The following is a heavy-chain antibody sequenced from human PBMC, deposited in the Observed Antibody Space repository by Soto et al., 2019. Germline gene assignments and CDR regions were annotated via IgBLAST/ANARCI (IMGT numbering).Heavy chain of an antibody. D-gene: IGHD2-21*01. Sequence: EVQLVESGGDLVQPGGSLRLSCAASGFTFSNYDMHWVRQATGKGLEWVSTISTAGNTYAPGSVKGRFTISRENAKNSLYLQTNSLGVDDTAVYYCARGRDCGLYYFDYWGRGTLVTVSS. V-gene: IGHV3-13*01. CDR1: GFTFSNYD. CDR2: ISTAGNT. CDR3: ARGRDCGLYYFDY. J-gene: IGHJ4*02.